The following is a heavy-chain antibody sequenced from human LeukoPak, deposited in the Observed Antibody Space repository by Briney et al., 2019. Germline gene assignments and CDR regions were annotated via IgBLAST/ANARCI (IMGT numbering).Heavy chain of an antibody. CDR1: GNYW. CDR2: INSDGSWR. V-gene: IGHV3-74*01. Sequence: GGSLRLSCAASGNYWMHWVRQAPGKGLEWVSHINSDGSWRGYADSVKGRFNISKDNDKNTVYLQMNGLRAEDTAVYYCVSFYETYWGRGTLVTVSS. CDR3: VSFYETY. D-gene: IGHD2/OR15-2a*01. J-gene: IGHJ4*02.